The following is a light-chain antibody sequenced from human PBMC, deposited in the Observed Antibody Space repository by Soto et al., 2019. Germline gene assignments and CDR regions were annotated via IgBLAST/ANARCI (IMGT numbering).Light chain of an antibody. CDR2: DVS. Sequence: QSALTQPASVSGSPGQSITISCTGTSSDVGRYNFVSWYQQHPGKAPKVIIYDVSNRPSGVSNRFSGSKSGNSASLTISGLQAEDEADYYCSSYTASNTVIFGGGTKVTVL. J-gene: IGLJ2*01. CDR3: SSYTASNTVI. V-gene: IGLV2-14*03. CDR1: SSDVGRYNF.